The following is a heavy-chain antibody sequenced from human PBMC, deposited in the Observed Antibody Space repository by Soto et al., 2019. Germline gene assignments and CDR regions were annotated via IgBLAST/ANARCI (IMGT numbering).Heavy chain of an antibody. J-gene: IGHJ4*02. CDR2: ISGSGGST. Sequence: EVQLLESGGGLVQPGGSLRLSCAASGFTFSSYAMSWVRQAPGKGLEWVSAISGSGGSTYYPDSVKGRFTISRDNSKNTLYLQMYSLRAEDTAVYYCAKSSVYYDILTGYYMPSYYFDYWGQGTLVTVSS. D-gene: IGHD3-9*01. V-gene: IGHV3-23*01. CDR1: GFTFSSYA. CDR3: AKSSVYYDILTGYYMPSYYFDY.